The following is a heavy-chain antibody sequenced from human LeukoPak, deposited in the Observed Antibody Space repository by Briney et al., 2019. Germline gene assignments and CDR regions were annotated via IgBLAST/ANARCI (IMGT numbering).Heavy chain of an antibody. CDR1: GFSFSTYT. V-gene: IGHV3-21*01. J-gene: IGHJ3*02. CDR3: AREDGIVGATSAFDI. D-gene: IGHD1-26*01. Sequence: PGGSLRLSCATSGFSFSTYTMNWVRQAPGKELEWVSSINSRSNYKYYADSVKGRFTISRDNAKNSLFLQMSSLRPEDTAVYYCAREDGIVGATSAFDIWGQGTMVTVSS. CDR2: INSRSNYK.